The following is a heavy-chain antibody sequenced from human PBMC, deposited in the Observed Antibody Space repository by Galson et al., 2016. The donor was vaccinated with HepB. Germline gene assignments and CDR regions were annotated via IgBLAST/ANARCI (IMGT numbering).Heavy chain of an antibody. CDR2: NYYTGDT. Sequence: SETLSLTCTVSGGSISSHYWSWVRQPPGKGLEWIGFNYYTGDTNSNPSLKIRLTISVDTSNNQVSLKLSSVTPADTAVYYCARDLSDWGSWDAFHMWGQGTMVTVSS. V-gene: IGHV4-59*11. D-gene: IGHD7-27*01. CDR1: GGSISSHY. CDR3: ARDLSDWGSWDAFHM. J-gene: IGHJ3*02.